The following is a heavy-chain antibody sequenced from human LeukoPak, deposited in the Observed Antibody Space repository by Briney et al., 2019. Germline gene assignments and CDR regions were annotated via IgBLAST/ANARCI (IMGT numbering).Heavy chain of an antibody. J-gene: IGHJ5*02. D-gene: IGHD3-9*01. CDR1: GFTFSSYA. CDR3: ARSRVGDYDILTGHYNWLDP. CDR2: ISYDGSNK. Sequence: PGGSLRLSCAASGFTFSSYAMPWVRQAPGKVLEWVAVISYDGSNKYYADSVKGRFTISRDNSKNTLYLQMNSLRAEDTAVYYCARSRVGDYDILTGHYNWLDPWGQGTLVTVSS. V-gene: IGHV3-30-3*01.